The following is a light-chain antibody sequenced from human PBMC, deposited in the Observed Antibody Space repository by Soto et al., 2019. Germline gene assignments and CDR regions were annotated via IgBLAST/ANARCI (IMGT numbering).Light chain of an antibody. CDR1: QSVSSSY. V-gene: IGKV3-20*01. J-gene: IGKJ1*01. CDR3: QQYNSYSRT. CDR2: GAS. Sequence: EMVLTQSPGTLSLSPGERATLSCRASQSVSSSYLAWYQQKPGQAPRLLIYGASSRATGIPDRFSGSGSGTDFTLTISSLQPDDFATYYCQQYNSYSRTFGQGTKVDIK.